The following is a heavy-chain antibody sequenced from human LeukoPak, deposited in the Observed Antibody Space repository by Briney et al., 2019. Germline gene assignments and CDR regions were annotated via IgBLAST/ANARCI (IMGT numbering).Heavy chain of an antibody. J-gene: IGHJ4*02. CDR3: ARAGWYRFDY. Sequence: PGGSLRLSCVASGFTFSDYWMLWVRQAPGKGLVWVARMNSDGTTTNYADSVKGRFTISRDNAKNTLFLQMNSLGAEDTAVYYCARAGWYRFDYWGQGTVVTVSS. CDR1: GFTFSDYW. D-gene: IGHD6-19*01. V-gene: IGHV3-74*01. CDR2: MNSDGTTT.